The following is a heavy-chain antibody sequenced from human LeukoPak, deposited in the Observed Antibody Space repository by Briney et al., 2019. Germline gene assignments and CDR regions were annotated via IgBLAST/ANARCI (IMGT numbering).Heavy chain of an antibody. CDR3: ARDREYGTFDY. CDR1: GGSISSYY. V-gene: IGHV4-59*01. J-gene: IGHJ4*02. Sequence: SETLSLTCTVSGGSISSYYWSWIRQPPGKGLEWIGYIYYSGSTNYNPSLKSRVTISVDTSKNQFSLKLSSVTAADTAVYYCARDREYGTFDYWGQGTLVTVSS. D-gene: IGHD3-10*01. CDR2: IYYSGST.